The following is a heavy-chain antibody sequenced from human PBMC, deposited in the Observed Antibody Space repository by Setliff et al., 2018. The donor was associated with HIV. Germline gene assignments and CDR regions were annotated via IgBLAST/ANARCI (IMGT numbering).Heavy chain of an antibody. CDR3: ARGATMVRGDSYYFDY. V-gene: IGHV1-18*01. CDR2: ISAYNGNT. Sequence: GASVKVSCKASGYTFTSYGVSWVRQAPGQGLEWMGWISAYNGNTNYAQKLQGRVTMTTDTSTSTAYMELRSLRSDDTAVYYCARGATMVRGDSYYFDYWGQGTLVTVSS. D-gene: IGHD3-10*01. CDR1: GYTFTSYG. J-gene: IGHJ4*02.